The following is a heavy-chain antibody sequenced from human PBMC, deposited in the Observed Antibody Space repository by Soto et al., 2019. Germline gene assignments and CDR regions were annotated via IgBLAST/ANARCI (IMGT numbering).Heavy chain of an antibody. J-gene: IGHJ6*02. V-gene: IGHV1-58*01. CDR3: AADVAVAGTSYYGMDV. CDR1: GFTFTSSA. Sequence: SVKVSCKASGFTFTSSAVQWVRQARGQRLEWIGWIVVGSGNTNYAQKFQERVTITRDMSTSTAYMELSSLRSEDTAVYYCAADVAVAGTSYYGMDVWGQGTTVTVSS. D-gene: IGHD6-19*01. CDR2: IVVGSGNT.